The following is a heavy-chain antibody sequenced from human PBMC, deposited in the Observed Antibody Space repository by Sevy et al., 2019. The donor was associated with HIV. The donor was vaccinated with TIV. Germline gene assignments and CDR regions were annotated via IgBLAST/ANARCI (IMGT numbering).Heavy chain of an antibody. J-gene: IGHJ4*02. CDR3: ARALLEISTWRSDY. CDR2: ISSNSAYI. CDR1: GFTLSSYR. V-gene: IGHV3-21*01. D-gene: IGHD1-1*01. Sequence: GGSLRLSCTASGFTLSSYRMTWVRQAPGKGLEWVSCISSNSAYINYADSVKGRFTISRDNAKNLLYLQMDSLRAEDTAVYYCARALLEISTWRSDYWGQGTQVTVSS.